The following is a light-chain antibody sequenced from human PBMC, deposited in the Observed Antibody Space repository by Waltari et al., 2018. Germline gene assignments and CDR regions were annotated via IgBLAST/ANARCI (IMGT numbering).Light chain of an antibody. Sequence: QSALTQPPSASGSPGPSVTISCTGTSSDVVGYTYVSWYQQHPGKAPKLMIYEVSTRPSGVPDRFSGSKSGNTASLTVSGLQAEDEADYYCSSYAGSNNYVFGTGTKVTVL. J-gene: IGLJ1*01. CDR3: SSYAGSNNYV. CDR2: EVS. V-gene: IGLV2-8*01. CDR1: SSDVVGYTY.